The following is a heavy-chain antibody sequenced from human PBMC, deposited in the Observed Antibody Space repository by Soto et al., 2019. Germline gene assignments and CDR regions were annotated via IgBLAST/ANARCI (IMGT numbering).Heavy chain of an antibody. CDR3: AGWAIGGDFDI. D-gene: IGHD2-21*01. CDR2: IYYSGNP. Sequence: SETLSLTCTVSGGSITSGDYYWSWLRQHPGKGLEWVAFIYYSGNPRYNPSLKGRVSISEDTSTTQFSLRLNSATAADTAVYYCAGWAIGGDFDIWGQGTMVT. V-gene: IGHV4-31*03. J-gene: IGHJ3*02. CDR1: GGSITSGDYY.